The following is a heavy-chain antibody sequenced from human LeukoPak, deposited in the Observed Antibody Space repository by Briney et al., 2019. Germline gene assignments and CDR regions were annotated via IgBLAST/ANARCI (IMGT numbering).Heavy chain of an antibody. Sequence: GGSLRLSCAASGFTFSSYALSWVRQAPGKGLEWVSAISGSGGSTYYADSVKGRFTISRDNSKNTLYLQMNILRAEDTAVYYCAKDLLLWFGAAFDYWGQGTLVTVSS. D-gene: IGHD3-10*01. CDR1: GFTFSSYA. J-gene: IGHJ4*02. CDR2: ISGSGGST. CDR3: AKDLLLWFGAAFDY. V-gene: IGHV3-23*01.